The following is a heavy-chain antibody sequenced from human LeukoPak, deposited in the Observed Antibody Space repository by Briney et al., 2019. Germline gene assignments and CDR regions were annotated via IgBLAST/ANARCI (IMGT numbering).Heavy chain of an antibody. Sequence: GGSLRLSCAASGVTFSSYAMSWVRQAPGKGLEWVSAISGSGGSTYYADSVKGRFTISRDNSKNTLYLQMNSLRAEDTAVYYCAKGLGYCSGGSCYKGHYYYYGMDVWGQGTTVTVSS. D-gene: IGHD2-15*01. J-gene: IGHJ6*02. CDR2: ISGSGGST. CDR3: AKGLGYCSGGSCYKGHYYYYGMDV. CDR1: GVTFSSYA. V-gene: IGHV3-23*01.